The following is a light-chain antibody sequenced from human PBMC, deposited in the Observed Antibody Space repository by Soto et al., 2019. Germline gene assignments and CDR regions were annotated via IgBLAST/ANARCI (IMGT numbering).Light chain of an antibody. CDR1: QSLSRW. CDR3: QKNSTSPKWT. Sequence: DIQMTQSPSTLSASVGYRVTVTFRASQSLSRWLAWYQQKPVKATKLLIYDVSTLETGVPSRFSGSGSNPEFTLTISSIQPNDFAHYYCQKNSTSPKWTFRQGTKVEIK. CDR2: DVS. J-gene: IGKJ1*01. V-gene: IGKV1-5*01.